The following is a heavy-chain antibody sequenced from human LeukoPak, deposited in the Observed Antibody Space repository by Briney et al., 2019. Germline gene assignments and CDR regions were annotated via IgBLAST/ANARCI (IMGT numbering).Heavy chain of an antibody. D-gene: IGHD3-10*01. CDR1: GFTFSSYA. Sequence: PGGSLRLSCAASGFTFSSYAMHWVRQAPGKGLEWVAVISYDGSNKYYADSVKGRFTVSRDNSKNTLYLQMNSLRAEDTAVYYCARLGGFRGNFDYWGQGTLVTVSS. CDR3: ARLGGFRGNFDY. V-gene: IGHV3-30-3*01. CDR2: ISYDGSNK. J-gene: IGHJ4*02.